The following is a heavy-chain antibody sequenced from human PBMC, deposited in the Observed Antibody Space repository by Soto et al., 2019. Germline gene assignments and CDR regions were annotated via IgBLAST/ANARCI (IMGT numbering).Heavy chain of an antibody. V-gene: IGHV1-18*01. D-gene: IGHD6-19*01. CDR3: ARDRGFDSSGWYDY. J-gene: IGHJ4*02. Sequence: GASVKVSCKASGYTFTSYGISRVRQAPGQGLEWMGWISAYNGNTNYAQKLQGRVTMTTDTSTSTAYMELRSLRSDDTAVYYCARDRGFDSSGWYDYWGQGTLVTVSS. CDR1: GYTFTSYG. CDR2: ISAYNGNT.